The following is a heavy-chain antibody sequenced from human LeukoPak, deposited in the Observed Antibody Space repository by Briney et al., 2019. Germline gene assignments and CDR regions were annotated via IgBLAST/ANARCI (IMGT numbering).Heavy chain of an antibody. CDR3: ASGGFVGATDSFNY. J-gene: IGHJ4*02. CDR1: GFAFSSYS. V-gene: IGHV3-21*01. D-gene: IGHD1-26*01. Sequence: KSGGSLRLSCAASGFAFSSYSMTWVRQAPGKGLEWVSSTDASSHYIYYADSVKGRFTISRDNAKNSLYLQMNSLRAEDTAVYYCASGGFVGATDSFNYWGQGTLVTVSS. CDR2: TDASSHYI.